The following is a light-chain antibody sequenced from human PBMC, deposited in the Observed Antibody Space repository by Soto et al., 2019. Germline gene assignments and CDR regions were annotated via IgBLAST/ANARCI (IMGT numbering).Light chain of an antibody. CDR3: QQYVTSPWA. J-gene: IGKJ1*01. CDR1: ETVASNY. Sequence: EVVLTQSPDILSLSPGERATLSCGASETVASNYLAWYQQKPGQAPRLLIYGASNRATGIPYRFSGSGSGTDFTLTISRLEPEDFAVYYCQQYVTSPWAFGQGTKVEIE. V-gene: IGKV3-20*01. CDR2: GAS.